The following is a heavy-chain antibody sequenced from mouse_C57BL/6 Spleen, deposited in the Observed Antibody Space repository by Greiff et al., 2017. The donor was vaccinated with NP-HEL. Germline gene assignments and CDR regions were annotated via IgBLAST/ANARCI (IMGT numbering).Heavy chain of an antibody. CDR2: IYPGSGST. Sequence: VQLQQPGAELVKPGASVKMSCKASGYTFTSYWITWVKQRPGQGLEWIGDIYPGSGSTNYNEKFKSKATLTVDTSASTAYMQLISLTSEDSAVYYCARGGGNSDYWGQGTTLTVSS. J-gene: IGHJ2*01. CDR1: GYTFTSYW. D-gene: IGHD2-1*01. CDR3: ARGGGNSDY. V-gene: IGHV1-55*01.